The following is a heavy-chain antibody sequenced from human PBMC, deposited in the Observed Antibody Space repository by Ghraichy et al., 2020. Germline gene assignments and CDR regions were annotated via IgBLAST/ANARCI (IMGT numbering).Heavy chain of an antibody. J-gene: IGHJ4*02. CDR3: ARSKRFGELSLDY. CDR1: GGSISSSNW. Sequence: SETLSLTCAVSGGSISSSNWWSWVRQPPGKGLEWIGEIYHSGSTNYNPSLKSRVTISVDKSKNQFSLKLSSVTAAETAVYYCARSKRFGELSLDYWGQGTLVTVSS. CDR2: IYHSGST. V-gene: IGHV4-4*02. D-gene: IGHD3-10*01.